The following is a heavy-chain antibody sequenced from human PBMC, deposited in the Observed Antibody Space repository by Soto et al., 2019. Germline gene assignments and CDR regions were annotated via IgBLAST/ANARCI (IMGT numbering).Heavy chain of an antibody. V-gene: IGHV4-31*03. J-gene: IGHJ5*02. D-gene: IGHD5-12*01. CDR3: AVLKMATIRPHGWFDP. CDR2: IYYSGST. Sequence: SETLSLTFTVSGGSISRGGYYWSWIRQHPGKGLEWIGYIYYSGSTYYNPSLKSRVTISVDTSKNQFSLKLSSVTAADTAVYYCAVLKMATIRPHGWFDPWVQGTLVTVSS. CDR1: GGSISRGGYY.